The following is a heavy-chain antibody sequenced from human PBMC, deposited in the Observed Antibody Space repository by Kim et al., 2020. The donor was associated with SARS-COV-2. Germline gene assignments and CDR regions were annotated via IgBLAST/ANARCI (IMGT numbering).Heavy chain of an antibody. CDR3: ARGSIAARAIMGHDTFDI. Sequence: SVKVSCKASGGTFSSYAISWVRQAPGQGLEWMGGIIPIFGTANYAQKFQGRVTITADESTSTAYMELSSLRSEDTAVYYCARGSIAARAIMGHDTFDIWGQGTMVTVSS. CDR1: GGTFSSYA. J-gene: IGHJ3*02. D-gene: IGHD6-6*01. V-gene: IGHV1-69*13. CDR2: IIPIFGTA.